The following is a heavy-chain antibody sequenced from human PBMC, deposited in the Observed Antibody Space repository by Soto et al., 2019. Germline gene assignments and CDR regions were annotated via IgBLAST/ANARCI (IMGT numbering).Heavy chain of an antibody. Sequence: SLRLSCAGSGATLQDYAMHWVRQAPGKGLEWVSGIYYNSNRIDYAESVKGRFTISRDNARNALYLQMNRLTIEDTAVYYCGRDDREYSYGLYWYMDVWGRGTLVTVSS. V-gene: IGHV3-9*01. D-gene: IGHD5-18*01. CDR2: IYYNSNRI. J-gene: IGHJ2*01. CDR3: GRDDREYSYGLYWYMDV. CDR1: GATLQDYA.